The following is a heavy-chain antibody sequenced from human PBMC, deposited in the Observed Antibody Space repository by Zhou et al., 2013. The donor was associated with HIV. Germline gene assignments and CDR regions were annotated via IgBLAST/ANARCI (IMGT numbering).Heavy chain of an antibody. D-gene: IGHD5-12*01. V-gene: IGHV1-2*02. CDR3: ARTRGYSGYDGDWFDP. Sequence: QEQLVQSGAEMKRPGASVRVSCKASGYTFTDYYMHWMRQAPGQGLEWMAWINGNNGDTNYAQRFQERVTVTRDTSIATVFMELRRLTFDDTAVYYCARTRGYSGYDGDWFDPWGQGTLVTVSS. CDR1: GYTFTDYY. J-gene: IGHJ5*02. CDR2: INGNNGDT.